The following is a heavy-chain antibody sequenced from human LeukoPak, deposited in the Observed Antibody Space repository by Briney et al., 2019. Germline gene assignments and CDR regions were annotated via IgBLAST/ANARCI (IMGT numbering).Heavy chain of an antibody. Sequence: SETLSLTCTVSGGSISSSSYYWGWIRQPPGKGLEWIGSIYYSGSTYYNPSLKSRVTISVDTSKNQFSLKLSSVTAADTAVYYCARQPPGIAAAGNDFDYWGQGTLVTVSS. CDR1: GGSISSSSYY. CDR3: ARQPPGIAAAGNDFDY. V-gene: IGHV4-39*01. D-gene: IGHD6-13*01. J-gene: IGHJ4*02. CDR2: IYYSGST.